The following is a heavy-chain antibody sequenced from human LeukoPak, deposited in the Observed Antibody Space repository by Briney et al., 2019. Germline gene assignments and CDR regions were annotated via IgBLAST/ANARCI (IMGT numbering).Heavy chain of an antibody. V-gene: IGHV3-7*01. Sequence: GGSLRLSCAASGFTFSSYGMSWVRQAPGKGLELVANIKQDRSEKYYVDSVKGRFTISRDNAKNSLYLQMNSLRAEDTAVYYCARLREIPVFGVVTKSTSYFDYWGQGTLVTVSS. CDR1: GFTFSSYG. D-gene: IGHD3-3*01. J-gene: IGHJ4*02. CDR3: ARLREIPVFGVVTKSTSYFDY. CDR2: IKQDRSEK.